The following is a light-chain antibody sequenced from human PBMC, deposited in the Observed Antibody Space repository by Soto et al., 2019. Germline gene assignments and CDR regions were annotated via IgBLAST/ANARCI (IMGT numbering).Light chain of an antibody. CDR2: GAS. J-gene: IGKJ5*01. CDR3: QQYNNWLSIT. V-gene: IGKV3-15*01. Sequence: EIVLTQSPVTLSLSPGERATLSCRASQSVSSNLAWYQQKPGQAPRLLIYGASTRATGNPARFSGSGSGTEFTLTISSLQSEDFAVYYCQQYNNWLSITFGQGTRLEIK. CDR1: QSVSSN.